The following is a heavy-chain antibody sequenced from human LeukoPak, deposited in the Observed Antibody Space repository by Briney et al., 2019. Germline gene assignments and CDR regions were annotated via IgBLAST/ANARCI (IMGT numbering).Heavy chain of an antibody. CDR2: IWNDGSDR. Sequence: GGSLRLSCVASGFTFSHCGMHWVRQAPGKGLEWVAVIWNDGSDRYYADSVKGRFTISRDNSKNTVYLQMNSLRAADTSVYYCAKDAQRGFDYSNSLEYWGQGTLVTVSS. V-gene: IGHV3-33*06. J-gene: IGHJ4*02. CDR3: AKDAQRGFDYSNSLEY. CDR1: GFTFSHCG. D-gene: IGHD4-11*01.